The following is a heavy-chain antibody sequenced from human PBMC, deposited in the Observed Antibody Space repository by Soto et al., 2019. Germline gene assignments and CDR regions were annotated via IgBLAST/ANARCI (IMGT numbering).Heavy chain of an antibody. Sequence: SETLSLTCTVSGGSISSYYWSWIRQPPGKGLEWIGYIYYSGSTNYNPSLKSRVTISVDTYKNQFSLKLSSLTAADTAVYYCARRRLRATITGDAFDIWGQGTMVTVSS. V-gene: IGHV4-59*08. CDR3: ARRRLRATITGDAFDI. CDR2: IYYSGST. CDR1: GGSISSYY. D-gene: IGHD1-20*01. J-gene: IGHJ3*02.